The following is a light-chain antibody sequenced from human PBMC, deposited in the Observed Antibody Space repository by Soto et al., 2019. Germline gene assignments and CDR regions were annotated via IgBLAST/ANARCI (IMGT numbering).Light chain of an antibody. CDR2: KAS. J-gene: IGKJ5*01. CDR3: QQLYSLPFT. V-gene: IGKV1-5*03. Sequence: DNQMTQSPSTLSGSVGDRVTITCRASQTISSWLAWYQQKPGKAPKLLIYKASTLKSGVPSRFSGSRSGTECTLTISSLQTEDCEAYHGQQLYSLPFTFGQGTRLEIK. CDR1: QTISSW.